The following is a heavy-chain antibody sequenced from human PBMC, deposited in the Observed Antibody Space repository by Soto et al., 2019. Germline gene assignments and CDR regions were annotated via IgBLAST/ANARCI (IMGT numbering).Heavy chain of an antibody. CDR3: ASLRSVPPTGYSSGWYTNYYYGMDV. V-gene: IGHV1-3*01. CDR2: INAGNGNT. D-gene: IGHD6-19*01. Sequence: ASVKVSCKAPGYTFTSYAMHWVRQAPGQRLEWMGWINAGNGNTKYSQKFQGRVTITRDTSASTAYMELSSLRSEDTAVYYCASLRSVPPTGYSSGWYTNYYYGMDVWGQGTTVTVSS. CDR1: GYTFTSYA. J-gene: IGHJ6*02.